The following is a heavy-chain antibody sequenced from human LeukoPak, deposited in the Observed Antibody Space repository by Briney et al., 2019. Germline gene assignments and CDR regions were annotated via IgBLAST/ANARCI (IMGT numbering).Heavy chain of an antibody. J-gene: IGHJ3*02. CDR3: ARLNSGSYPI. CDR1: GFTFSSYA. D-gene: IGHD1-26*01. V-gene: IGHV3-7*01. Sequence: GGSLRLSCAASGFTFSSYAMHWVRQAPGKGLEWVANIKQDGSEKYYVDSVKGRFTISRDNAKNSLYLQMNSLRAEDTAVYYCARLNSGSYPIWGQGTMVTVSS. CDR2: IKQDGSEK.